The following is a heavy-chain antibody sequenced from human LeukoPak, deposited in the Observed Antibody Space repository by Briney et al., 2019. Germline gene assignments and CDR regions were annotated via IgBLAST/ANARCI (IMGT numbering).Heavy chain of an antibody. V-gene: IGHV4-4*07. Sequence: SETLSLTCTVSGASISSYYWTWIRQPAGKGLEWLGRIYTTGSTNYNPSLNSRVTMSVDTSKNQFSLKLSSVTAADTAVYYCARPYYYDSRIDPWGQGTLVTVSS. CDR1: GASISSYY. CDR3: ARPYYYDSRIDP. CDR2: IYTTGST. J-gene: IGHJ5*02. D-gene: IGHD3-22*01.